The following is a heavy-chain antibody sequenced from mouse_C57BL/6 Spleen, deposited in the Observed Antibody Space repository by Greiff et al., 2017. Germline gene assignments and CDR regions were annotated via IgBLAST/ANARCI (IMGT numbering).Heavy chain of an antibody. CDR1: GFTFSSYT. D-gene: IGHD2-3*01. V-gene: IGHV5-9*01. CDR2: ISGGGGNT. CDR3: ARHDGYYPFGY. Sequence: EVQGVESGGGLVKPGGSLKLSCAASGFTFSSYTMSWVRQTPEKRLEWVATISGGGGNTYYPDSVKGRFTISRDNAKNTLYLQMSSLRSEDTALYYCARHDGYYPFGYWGQGTTLTVSS. J-gene: IGHJ2*01.